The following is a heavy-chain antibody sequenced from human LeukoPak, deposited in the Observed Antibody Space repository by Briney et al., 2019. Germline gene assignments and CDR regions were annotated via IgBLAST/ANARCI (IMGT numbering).Heavy chain of an antibody. J-gene: IGHJ4*02. Sequence: GGSLRLSCAASGFTFSSFFMTWVRQAPGKGLEWVSSISSSSSCIYYADSVKGRFTISRDNAKNSLYLQMNSLRAEDTAVYYCARKLAPEGDYCSSTSCYTLDYWGQGTLVTVSS. D-gene: IGHD2-2*02. CDR3: ARKLAPEGDYCSSTSCYTLDY. CDR1: GFTFSSFF. CDR2: ISSSSSCI. V-gene: IGHV3-21*01.